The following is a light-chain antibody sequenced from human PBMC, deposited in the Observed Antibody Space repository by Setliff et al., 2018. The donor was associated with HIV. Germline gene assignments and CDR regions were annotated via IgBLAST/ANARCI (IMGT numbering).Light chain of an antibody. V-gene: IGLV2-14*01. Sequence: QSALTQPASVSGSPGQSITIFCTGTTSDIGDYKFVSWYRQYPGKAPKVIIYGVNNRPSGVSSRFSGSKSGNPASLTISGLQAEDEADYYCSSYTNRYIWVFGGGTKVTVL. CDR3: SSYTNRYIWV. J-gene: IGLJ3*02. CDR2: GVN. CDR1: TSDIGDYKF.